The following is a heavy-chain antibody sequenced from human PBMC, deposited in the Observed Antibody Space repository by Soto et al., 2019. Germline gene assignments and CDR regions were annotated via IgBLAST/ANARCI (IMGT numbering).Heavy chain of an antibody. J-gene: IGHJ4*02. V-gene: IGHV3-73*02. CDR3: TRSPYDILTGYVGYFDY. CDR2: IRSKANSYAT. D-gene: IGHD3-9*01. CDR1: GFTFSGSA. Sequence: EVQLVESGGGLVQPGGSLKLSCAASGFTFSGSAMHWVRQASGKGLEWVGRIRSKANSYATAYAASVKGRFTISRDDSKNTAYLQMNSLKTEDTVVYYCTRSPYDILTGYVGYFDYWGQGTLVTVSS.